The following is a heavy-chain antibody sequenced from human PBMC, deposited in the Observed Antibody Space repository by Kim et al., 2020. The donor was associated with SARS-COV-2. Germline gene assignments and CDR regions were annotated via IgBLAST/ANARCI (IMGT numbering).Heavy chain of an antibody. Sequence: PSLKSRITRSVDTSKNQFSLRLTSVTAADTAVYYCARQTSSGWYHFDYWGQGTLVTVSS. V-gene: IGHV4-59*08. J-gene: IGHJ4*02. CDR3: ARQTSSGWYHFDY. D-gene: IGHD6-19*01.